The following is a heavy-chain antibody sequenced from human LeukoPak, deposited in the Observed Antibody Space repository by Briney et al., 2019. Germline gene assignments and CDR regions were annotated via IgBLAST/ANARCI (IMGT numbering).Heavy chain of an antibody. V-gene: IGHV3-21*01. Sequence: GGSLRLSCAAPGFTFSSYSMNWVRQAPGKGLEWVSSISSSSSYIYYADSVKGRFTISRDNAKNSLYLQMNSLRAEDTAVYYCARVPGSVRIAVAGSGPSDYWGQGTLVTVSS. D-gene: IGHD6-19*01. CDR1: GFTFSSYS. CDR3: ARVPGSVRIAVAGSGPSDY. J-gene: IGHJ4*02. CDR2: ISSSSSYI.